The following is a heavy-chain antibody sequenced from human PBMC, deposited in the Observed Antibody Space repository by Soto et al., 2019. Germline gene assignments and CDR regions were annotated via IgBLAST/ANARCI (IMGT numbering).Heavy chain of an antibody. CDR3: AKGPIQVWSSAGMDV. V-gene: IGHV3-30*18. Sequence: QVQLVESGGGVVQPGRSLRLSCAASGFTFSSYGMHWVRQAPGKGLQWVAVISHDEINKYYADSVKGRFTISRDNSKNTLYMQMNSLKPEDTAVYYCAKGPIQVWSSAGMDVWGQGTTVTVSS. D-gene: IGHD5-18*01. CDR1: GFTFSSYG. CDR2: ISHDEINK. J-gene: IGHJ6*02.